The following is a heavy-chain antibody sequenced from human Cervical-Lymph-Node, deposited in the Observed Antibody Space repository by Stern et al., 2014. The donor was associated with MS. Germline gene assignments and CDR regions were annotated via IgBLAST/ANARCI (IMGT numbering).Heavy chain of an antibody. J-gene: IGHJ6*02. CDR1: GGSISSSSYY. Sequence: VELIESGPGLVKPSETLSLTCTVSGGSISSSSYYWGWIRQPPGKGLEWIGSIYYSGSTYYNPSLKSRVTLSVDTSKNQFSLKLSSVTAADTAVYYCARRRTLLYGMDVWGQGTTVTVSS. V-gene: IGHV4-39*01. D-gene: IGHD1-26*01. CDR3: ARRRTLLYGMDV. CDR2: IYYSGST.